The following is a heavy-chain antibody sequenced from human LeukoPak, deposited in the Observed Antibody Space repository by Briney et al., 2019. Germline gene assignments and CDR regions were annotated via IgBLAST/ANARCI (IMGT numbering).Heavy chain of an antibody. CDR2: ISYEGSNE. V-gene: IGHV3-30*03. J-gene: IGHJ3*02. CDR1: GFTFSSYG. D-gene: IGHD2-8*01. Sequence: GGSLRLSCVASGFTFSSYGMHWVRQAPGKGLEWVAVISYEGSNEFYADSVKGRFTISRDNAKSSLWLQMNSLRAEDTAVYYCARATNGRFDIWGQGTMVTVSS. CDR3: ARATNGRFDI.